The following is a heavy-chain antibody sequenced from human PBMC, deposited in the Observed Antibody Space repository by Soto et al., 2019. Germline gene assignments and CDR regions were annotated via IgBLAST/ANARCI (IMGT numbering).Heavy chain of an antibody. Sequence: ASVKVSCKASGYTFTSYYMHWVRQAPGQGLEWMGIINPSGGSTSYAQKFQGRVTMTRDTSTSTVYMELSSLRSEDTAVYYCARESGRVVDPFDPWGQGTLVTVPQ. CDR1: GYTFTSYY. D-gene: IGHD1-26*01. V-gene: IGHV1-46*01. CDR2: INPSGGST. J-gene: IGHJ5*02. CDR3: ARESGRVVDPFDP.